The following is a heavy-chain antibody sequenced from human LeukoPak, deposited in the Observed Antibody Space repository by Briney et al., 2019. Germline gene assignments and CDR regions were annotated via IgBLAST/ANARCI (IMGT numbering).Heavy chain of an antibody. CDR1: GYSFTSYW. D-gene: IGHD6-19*01. CDR2: IYPGDSDT. V-gene: IGHV5-51*01. Sequence: GESLKISCKGSGYSFTSYWIGWVRQMPGKGLEWMGIIYPGDSDTRYSPSFQGQVTISADKSISTAYLQWSSLKASDTAMYYCARIGGREQWLVRYYYYGMDVWGQGTTVTVSS. J-gene: IGHJ6*02. CDR3: ARIGGREQWLVRYYYYGMDV.